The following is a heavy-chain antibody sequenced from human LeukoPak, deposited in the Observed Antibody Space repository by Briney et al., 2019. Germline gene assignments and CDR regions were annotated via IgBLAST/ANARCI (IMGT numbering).Heavy chain of an antibody. J-gene: IGHJ6*02. CDR3: ARDELLTPARDRGYGMDV. CDR1: GFTFSSYS. V-gene: IGHV3-21*01. CDR2: ISSSSSYI. Sequence: GGSLRLSCAASGFTFSSYSMNWVRQAPGKGLEWVSSISSSSSYIYYADSVKGRFTISRDNAKNSLYLQMNSLRAEDTAVYYCARDELLTPARDRGYGMDVWGQGTTVTVSS. D-gene: IGHD2-15*01.